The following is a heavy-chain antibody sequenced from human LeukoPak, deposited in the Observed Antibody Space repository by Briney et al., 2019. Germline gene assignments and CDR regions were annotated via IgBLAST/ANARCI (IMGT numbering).Heavy chain of an antibody. Sequence: SETLSLTCTVSGGSISSYYWSWIRQPPGKGLEWIGYIYYSGSTNYNPSLKSRVTISVDTSKNQFSLKLSSVTAADTAVYYCARYSKYYDFWSGFDPWGQGTLVTVSS. J-gene: IGHJ5*02. CDR2: IYYSGST. CDR3: ARYSKYYDFWSGFDP. V-gene: IGHV4-59*01. D-gene: IGHD3-3*01. CDR1: GGSISSYY.